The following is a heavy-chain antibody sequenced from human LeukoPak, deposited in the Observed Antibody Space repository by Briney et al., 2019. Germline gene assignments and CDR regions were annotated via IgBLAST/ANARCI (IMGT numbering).Heavy chain of an antibody. CDR2: SKNKANSYIT. D-gene: IGHD5-12*01. CDR3: ARDDSGQGDY. J-gene: IGHJ4*02. Sequence: GGSLRLSCAASGFTFSDHYMDWVRHAPGKGLEWVGRSKNKANSYITQYAAFVQGRFTISRDDSKNSLYLQINSLKTEDTAVYYCARDDSGQGDYWGQGTLVTVSS. CDR1: GFTFSDHY. V-gene: IGHV3-72*01.